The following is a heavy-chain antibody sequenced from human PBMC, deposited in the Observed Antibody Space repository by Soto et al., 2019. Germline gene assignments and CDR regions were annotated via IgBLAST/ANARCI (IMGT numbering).Heavy chain of an antibody. J-gene: IGHJ6*02. CDR2: VIPIFCTE. CDR1: GGTFSSYA. CDR3: AIDRIAGSKYYYGMDV. D-gene: IGHD6-13*01. V-gene: IGHV1-69*01. Sequence: QVQLVQSGAEVKKPGSSVRVSCKASGGTFSSYAISWVRQAPGQGLEWMGVVIPIFCTENYAQKFQGRVTITADESTSTAYMELSSLRSEDTAMNYCAIDRIAGSKYYYGMDVWGQGTTVTVSS.